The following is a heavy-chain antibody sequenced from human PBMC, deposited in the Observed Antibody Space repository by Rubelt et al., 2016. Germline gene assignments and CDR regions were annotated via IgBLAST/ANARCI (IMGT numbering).Heavy chain of an antibody. V-gene: IGHV4-59*08. CDR2: QEFGRT. D-gene: IGHD4-23*01. CDR3: ARHSSYGGKTWFDP. CDR1: GGSMSDHS. J-gene: IGHJ5*02. Sequence: QVYLQESGPGVVKPAETLSLRCTVSGGSMSDHSWSWMRQAPGKGLQWIGNQEFGRTNYNPSFDSRVTISVDMSNNQFSLKMDSVTATDTAVYFGARHSSYGGKTWFDPWGQGTLVTVSS.